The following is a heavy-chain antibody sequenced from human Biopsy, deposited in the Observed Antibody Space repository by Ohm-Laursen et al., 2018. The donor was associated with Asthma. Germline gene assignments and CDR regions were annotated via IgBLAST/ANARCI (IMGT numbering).Heavy chain of an antibody. J-gene: IGHJ4*02. D-gene: IGHD1-26*01. CDR2: IYSSRST. V-gene: IGHV4-59*07. CDR1: SGSISSFY. Sequence: SDTLSLTCTVSSGSISSFYWSWIRQPPGKGLEWIGYIYSSRSTNYNPSLKSRVTMSADTSKNQFFMKLSSVTAADTAIYYCARHVVLDGASYFDSWGQGILVTVSS. CDR3: ARHVVLDGASYFDS.